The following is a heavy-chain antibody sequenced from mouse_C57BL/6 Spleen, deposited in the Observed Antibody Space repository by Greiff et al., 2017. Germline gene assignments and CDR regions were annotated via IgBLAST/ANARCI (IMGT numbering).Heavy chain of an antibody. V-gene: IGHV1-82*01. Sequence: QVQLQQSGPELVKPGASVKISCKASGYAFSSSWMNWVKQRPGKGLEWIGRIYPGDGDTNYNGKFKGKATLTADKSSSTAYMQLSSLTSEDSAVYFCARDDYPYAMDYGGQGTSVTVSS. D-gene: IGHD2-4*01. CDR1: GYAFSSSW. CDR2: IYPGDGDT. CDR3: ARDDYPYAMDY. J-gene: IGHJ4*01.